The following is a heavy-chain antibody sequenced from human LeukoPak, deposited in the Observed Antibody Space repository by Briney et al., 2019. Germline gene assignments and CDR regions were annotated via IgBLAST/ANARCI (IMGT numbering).Heavy chain of an antibody. D-gene: IGHD3-22*01. CDR3: ARDDSSGKQPDY. CDR2: IYHSGST. Sequence: KPSETLSLTCTVSGYSISSGYYWGWIRQPPGKGLVWIGSIYHSGSTYYNPSLKSRVTISVDTSKNQFSLKLSSVTAADTAVYYCARDDSSGKQPDYWGQGTLVTVSS. CDR1: GYSISSGYY. J-gene: IGHJ4*02. V-gene: IGHV4-38-2*02.